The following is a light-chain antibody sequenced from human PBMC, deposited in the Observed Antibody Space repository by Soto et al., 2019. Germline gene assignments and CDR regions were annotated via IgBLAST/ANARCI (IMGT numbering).Light chain of an antibody. V-gene: IGLV2-14*03. Sequence: QSALTQTASVSGSPGQSITMSCTGTSSDVGGYNFVSWYQQHPGKAPKLIVHEVANRLSGVSGRFSGSKSGNTAFLTISGLQAEDEAVYYCCSYAGSNTYVFGTGTKLTVL. CDR2: EVA. CDR1: SSDVGGYNF. CDR3: CSYAGSNTYV. J-gene: IGLJ1*01.